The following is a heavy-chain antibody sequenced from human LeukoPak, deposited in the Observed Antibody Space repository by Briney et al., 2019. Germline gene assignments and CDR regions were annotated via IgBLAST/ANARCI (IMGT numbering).Heavy chain of an antibody. CDR2: ISSSSTYI. D-gene: IGHD6-13*01. V-gene: IGHV3-21*01. CDR1: GFTFSSYS. Sequence: GGSLRLSCAASGFTFSSYSMNWVRQAPGKWLEWVSAISSSSTYIYYADSVKGRFTISRDNAKNSLYLQMNSLRAEDTAVYYCARAPYSSSWSWGQGTLVTVSS. J-gene: IGHJ4*02. CDR3: ARAPYSSSWS.